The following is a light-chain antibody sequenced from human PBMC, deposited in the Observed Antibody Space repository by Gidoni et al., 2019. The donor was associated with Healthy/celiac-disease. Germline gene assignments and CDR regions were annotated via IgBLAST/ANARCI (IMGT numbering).Light chain of an antibody. CDR3: QQYGSSPRVT. CDR2: GAS. CDR1: QSVSSSY. J-gene: IGKJ3*01. V-gene: IGKV3-20*01. Sequence: ELVLTQSPGTLSLSPGERATLSCRASQSVSSSYLAWYQQKPGQAPRLLIYGASSRATGIPDRCSGSRSGTDFTLTISRLEPEDFAVYYCQQYGSSPRVTFGPGTKVDIK.